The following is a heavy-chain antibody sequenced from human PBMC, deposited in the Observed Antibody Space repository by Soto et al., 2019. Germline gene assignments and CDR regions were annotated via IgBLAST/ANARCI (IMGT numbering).Heavy chain of an antibody. Sequence: ASVKVSGKASGYTCTGYYMHWVRQAPGQGLEWMGLINPNSGVTNYAQKFQGWVTMTRDTSISTAYMELSRLRSDDTAVSYCARDRDGYNYDYRGQGTLVTVSS. J-gene: IGHJ4*02. CDR3: ARDRDGYNYDY. CDR2: INPNSGVT. V-gene: IGHV1-2*04. D-gene: IGHD5-12*01. CDR1: GYTCTGYY.